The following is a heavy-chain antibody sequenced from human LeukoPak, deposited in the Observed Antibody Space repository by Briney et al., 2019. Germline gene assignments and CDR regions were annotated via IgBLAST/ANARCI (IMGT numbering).Heavy chain of an antibody. J-gene: IGHJ4*02. CDR2: ISSSSRYI. D-gene: IGHD1-26*01. V-gene: IGHV3-21*06. CDR1: GFTFSIYN. Sequence: GGSLRLSCAASGFTFSIYNMNWVRQAPGMGLEWLSSISSSSRYIYYADSAKGRFTISRDNAKNSLYLQMNSLRAEDTAVYYCARGGVGPTYFDYWGQGTLVTVSS. CDR3: ARGGVGPTYFDY.